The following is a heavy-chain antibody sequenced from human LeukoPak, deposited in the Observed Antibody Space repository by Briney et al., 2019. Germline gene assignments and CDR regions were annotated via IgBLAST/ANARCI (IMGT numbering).Heavy chain of an antibody. J-gene: IGHJ4*02. CDR2: INPNSGGT. Sequence: GASVKVSCKASGYTFTGYYMHWVRQAPGQGLEWMGWINPNSGGTKYAQKFQGRVTMTRDTSISTAYMQLSRLRSDDTAVYYCARGSQYYYDSSGTLGYWGQGTLVTVSS. CDR3: ARGSQYYYDSSGTLGY. CDR1: GYTFTGYY. D-gene: IGHD3-22*01. V-gene: IGHV1-2*02.